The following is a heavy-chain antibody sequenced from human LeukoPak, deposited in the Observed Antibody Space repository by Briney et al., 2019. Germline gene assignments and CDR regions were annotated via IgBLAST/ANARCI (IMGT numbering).Heavy chain of an antibody. CDR2: VYFDGGT. J-gene: IGHJ4*02. CDR3: VVSPNQDFFDY. CDR1: GGSVTSGTYH. V-gene: IGHV4-39*07. Sequence: SETLSLTCSVSGGSVTSGTYHWGWIRQPPGKGLEWIGSVYFDGGTHYKPSLQSRVTISVDTSKNQFSLNLNSLTAADTAVYYCVVSPNQDFFDYWGQGPLVTVSS.